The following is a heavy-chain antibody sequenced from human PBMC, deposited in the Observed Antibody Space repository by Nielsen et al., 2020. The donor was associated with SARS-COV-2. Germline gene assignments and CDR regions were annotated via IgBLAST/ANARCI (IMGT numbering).Heavy chain of an antibody. CDR2: IRSKAYGGTT. D-gene: IGHD3/OR15-3a*01. CDR3: TRAKWTSVHFFDY. V-gene: IGHV3-49*04. Sequence: GESLKISCTGSGFTFGDYAMAWVRQVPGKGLDWVGFIRSKAYGGTTEYAASVKGRFTVSRDDSKSIAYLQMHSLRTEDTALYYCTRAKWTSVHFFDYWGQGTLVTVSS. J-gene: IGHJ4*02. CDR1: GFTFGDYA.